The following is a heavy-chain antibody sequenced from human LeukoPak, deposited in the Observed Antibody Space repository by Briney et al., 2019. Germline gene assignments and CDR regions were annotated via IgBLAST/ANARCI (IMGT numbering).Heavy chain of an antibody. V-gene: IGHV3-30-3*01. Sequence: PGGSLRLSCAASGFTFSSYAMHWVRQAPGKGLEWVAVISYDGSNKYYADSVEGRFTISRDNSKNTLYLQMNSLRAEDTAVYYCARDRTPYSSGPDYWGQGTLVTVSS. CDR1: GFTFSSYA. D-gene: IGHD6-19*01. CDR2: ISYDGSNK. CDR3: ARDRTPYSSGPDY. J-gene: IGHJ4*02.